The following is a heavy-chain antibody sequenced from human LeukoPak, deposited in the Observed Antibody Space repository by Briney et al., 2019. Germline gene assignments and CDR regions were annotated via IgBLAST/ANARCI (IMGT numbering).Heavy chain of an antibody. CDR3: ATSEYSSSFHYMDV. Sequence: ASVKVSCKVSGYTLTELSMHWVRQAPGKGLEWMGGFDPEDGETIYAQKFQGRVTMTKDTSTDTAYMELSSLRSEDTAVYYCATSEYSSSFHYMDVWGKGTTVTVSS. CDR2: FDPEDGET. CDR1: GYTLTELS. J-gene: IGHJ6*03. V-gene: IGHV1-24*01. D-gene: IGHD6-6*01.